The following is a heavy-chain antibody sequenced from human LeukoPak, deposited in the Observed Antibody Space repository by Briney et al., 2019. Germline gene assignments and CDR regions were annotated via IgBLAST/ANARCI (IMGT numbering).Heavy chain of an antibody. J-gene: IGHJ5*02. CDR1: AGSVSSSSYS. D-gene: IGHD6-13*01. V-gene: IGHV4-39*01. Sequence: PSETLSLTCTVSAGSVSSSSYSWGWIRQPPGKGLEWIGSIYYSGSTYYNPSLKSRVTISVDTSKNQFSPKLSSVTAADTAVYYCARHVRKRGIAAAGTPGWFDPWGQGTLVTVSS. CDR3: ARHVRKRGIAAAGTPGWFDP. CDR2: IYYSGST.